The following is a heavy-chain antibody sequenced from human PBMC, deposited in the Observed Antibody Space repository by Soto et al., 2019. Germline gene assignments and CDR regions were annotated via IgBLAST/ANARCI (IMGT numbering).Heavy chain of an antibody. CDR2: IYAGGST. Sequence: LRLSCTAPGFSVTTNYMSWVRQAPGKGLEWVSVIYAGGSTSYADSVKGRFTVSRDNSNNTLFLQLSSLRVEDTAIYYCARGTWGISWHKFFDYWGQRVLVTVSS. J-gene: IGHJ4*02. D-gene: IGHD6-13*01. CDR3: ARGTWGISWHKFFDY. V-gene: IGHV3-53*01. CDR1: GFSVTTNY.